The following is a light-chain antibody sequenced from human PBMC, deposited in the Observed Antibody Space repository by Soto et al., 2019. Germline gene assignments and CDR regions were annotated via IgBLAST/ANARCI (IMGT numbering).Light chain of an antibody. CDR2: KAS. CDR3: QQYNSYSET. CDR1: QSISSW. V-gene: IGKV1-5*03. J-gene: IGKJ1*01. Sequence: DIPMTQSPSTLSASVGDRVTITCRASQSISSWLAWYQQKPGKAPKLLIYKASSLESGVPSRFSGSGSGTEFTLTISSLQPDDFATYYCQQYNSYSETFGQGTKVEIE.